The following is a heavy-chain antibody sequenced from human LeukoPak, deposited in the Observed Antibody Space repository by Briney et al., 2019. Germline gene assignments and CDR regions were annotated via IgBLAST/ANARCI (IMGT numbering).Heavy chain of an antibody. CDR1: GYTFSSYG. CDR2: ISAYNGNT. D-gene: IGHD3-22*01. CDR3: ARDSSGYYP. V-gene: IGHV1-18*01. Sequence: PQASVKVSCKASGYTFSSYGINWVRQAPGEGLEWMGWISAYNGNTKYAQKFQGRVTMTTDTSTSTAYMELRSLRSDDTAVYYCARDSSGYYPWGQGTLVTVSS. J-gene: IGHJ5*02.